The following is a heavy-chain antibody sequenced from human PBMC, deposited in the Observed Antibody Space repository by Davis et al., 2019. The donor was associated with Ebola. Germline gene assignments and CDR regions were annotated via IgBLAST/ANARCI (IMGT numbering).Heavy chain of an antibody. CDR3: ARGSVAAAGLTNWFDP. J-gene: IGHJ5*02. CDR2: INHSGST. CDR1: GGSFSGYY. D-gene: IGHD6-13*01. Sequence: MPSETLSLTCAVYGGSFSGYYWSWIRQPPGKGLEWIGEINHSGSTNYNPSLKSRVTISVDTSKNQFSLKLSSVTAADTAVYYCARGSVAAAGLTNWFDPWGQGTLVTVSS. V-gene: IGHV4-34*01.